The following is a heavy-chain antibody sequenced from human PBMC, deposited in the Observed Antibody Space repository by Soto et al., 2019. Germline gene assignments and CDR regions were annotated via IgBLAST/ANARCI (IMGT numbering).Heavy chain of an antibody. CDR2: IYKSATT. CDR3: ARGRYCLTGRCFPNWFDS. D-gene: IGHD2-15*01. CDR1: GDSISTVDYF. V-gene: IGHV4-30-4*01. J-gene: IGHJ5*01. Sequence: SETLSLTCSVSGDSISTVDYFWAWVRQPPGQALEYIGYIYKSATTYYNPSFESRVAISLDTSKSQFSLNVTSLTAADTAVYFCARGRYCLTGRCFPNWFDSWGQGTLVTVS.